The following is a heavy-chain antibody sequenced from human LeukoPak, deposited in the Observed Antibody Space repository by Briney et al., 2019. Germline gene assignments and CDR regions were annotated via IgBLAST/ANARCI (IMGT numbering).Heavy chain of an antibody. CDR1: GFSFSRYG. CDR3: ARDGTLFGFDP. J-gene: IGHJ5*02. V-gene: IGHV3-33*01. D-gene: IGHD1-1*01. CDR2: ILFDGSNE. Sequence: RAGGSLRLSCAASGFSFSRYGMHWVRQAPGKGLEWVALILFDGSNEYYADSVKGRFTVSRDNSKNTLYLQMNSLRTEDTALYYCARDGTLFGFDPWGQGTLVTVSP.